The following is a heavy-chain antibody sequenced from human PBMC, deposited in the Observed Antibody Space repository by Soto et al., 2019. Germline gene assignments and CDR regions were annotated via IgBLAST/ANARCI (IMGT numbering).Heavy chain of an antibody. Sequence: EVQLVESGGGVVQPGESLRLSCAASGFTFSEYWIHWVRQAPGKGLEWVSRIKGDGSRTNYADSVKGRCTTSRDNANNVLFLRMNTMTADDTAVYYCARGGYGRWVNDYWGQGTLVTVSS. D-gene: IGHD5-18*01. J-gene: IGHJ4*02. CDR2: IKGDGSRT. CDR3: ARGGYGRWVNDY. CDR1: GFTFSEYW. V-gene: IGHV3-74*01.